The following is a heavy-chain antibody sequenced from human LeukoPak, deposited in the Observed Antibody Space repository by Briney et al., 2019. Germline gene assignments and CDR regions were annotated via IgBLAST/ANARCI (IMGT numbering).Heavy chain of an antibody. J-gene: IGHJ6*02. CDR1: GGSVSSYF. CDR3: ARHLGPGWHAMDV. V-gene: IGHV4-59*08. CDR2: VYYSGST. D-gene: IGHD2-15*01. Sequence: YPSETLSRTCTVSGGSVSSYFWSWIRQPPGKGLEWIGYVYYSGSTSYNPSLKSRVTISVDTSKTQFSLRLSSVTAADTAVYYCARHLGPGWHAMDVWGQGTTVTVSS.